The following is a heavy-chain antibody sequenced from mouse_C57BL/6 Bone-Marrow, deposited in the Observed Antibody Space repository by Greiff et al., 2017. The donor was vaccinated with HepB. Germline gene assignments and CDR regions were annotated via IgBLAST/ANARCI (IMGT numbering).Heavy chain of an antibody. CDR2: ISSGGSYT. V-gene: IGHV5-6*01. J-gene: IGHJ3*01. D-gene: IGHD1-1*01. CDR3: ARGVLRSRSLFAY. CDR1: GFTFSSYG. Sequence: EVHLVESGGDLVKPGGSLKLSCAASGFTFSSYGMSWVRQTPDKRLEWVATISSGGSYTYYPDSVKGRFTISRDNAKNTLYLQMSSLKSEDTAMYYCARGVLRSRSLFAYWGQGTLVTVSA.